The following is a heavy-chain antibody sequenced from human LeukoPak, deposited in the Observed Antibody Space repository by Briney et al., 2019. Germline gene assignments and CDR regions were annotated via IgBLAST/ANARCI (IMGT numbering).Heavy chain of an antibody. CDR2: INHSGST. D-gene: IGHD4-17*01. V-gene: IGHV4-34*01. J-gene: IGHJ3*02. CDR1: GGSFRGTS. Sequence: SETRPLTCAAFGGSFRGTSWSGFGRPQGKGLEWIGEINHSGSTNYNPSLKSRVTISVDTSKNQFSLKLSSVTAADTAVYYCARVRDAFDIWGQGTMVTVSS. CDR3: ARVRDAFDI.